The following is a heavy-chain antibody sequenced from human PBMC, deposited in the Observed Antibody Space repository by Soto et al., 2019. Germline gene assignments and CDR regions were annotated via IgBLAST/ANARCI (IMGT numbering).Heavy chain of an antibody. J-gene: IGHJ6*02. CDR1: SGSISSYY. Sequence: NPSETLSLTCTVSSGSISSYYWSWIRQPAGKGLEWIGRIYTSGSTNYNPSLKSRVTMSVDTSKNQFSLKLSSVTAADTAVYYCARGVAARPGYYYGLDVWGQGTTVTVSS. CDR3: ARGVAARPGYYYGLDV. V-gene: IGHV4-4*07. CDR2: IYTSGST. D-gene: IGHD6-6*01.